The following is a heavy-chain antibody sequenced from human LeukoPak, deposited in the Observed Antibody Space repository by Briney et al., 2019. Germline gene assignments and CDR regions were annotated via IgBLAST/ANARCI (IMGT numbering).Heavy chain of an antibody. Sequence: GGSLRLSCAASGFTFSSYAMSWVRQAPGKGLEWVSVIYSGGSTYYADSVKGRFTISRDNSKNKLYLQMNSLRAEDTAVYYCASGIRYDYVWGSYRYWGQGTLVTVSS. CDR1: GFTFSSYA. CDR3: ASGIRYDYVWGSYRY. D-gene: IGHD3-16*01. J-gene: IGHJ4*02. CDR2: IYSGGST. V-gene: IGHV3-53*01.